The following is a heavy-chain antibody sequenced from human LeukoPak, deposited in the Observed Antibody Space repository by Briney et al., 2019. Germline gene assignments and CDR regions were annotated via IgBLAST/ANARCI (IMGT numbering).Heavy chain of an antibody. CDR2: IKSKTDGGTT. J-gene: IGHJ6*02. V-gene: IGHV3-15*01. D-gene: IGHD3-22*01. CDR3: ARDFPNYYYYYYYGMDV. CDR1: GFTFSNAW. Sequence: GGSLRLSCAASGFTFSNAWMSWVRQAPGKGLEWVGRIKSKTDGGTTDYAAPVKGRFTISRDDSKNTLYLQMNSLRAEDTAVYYCARDFPNYYYYYYYGMDVWGQGTTVTVSS.